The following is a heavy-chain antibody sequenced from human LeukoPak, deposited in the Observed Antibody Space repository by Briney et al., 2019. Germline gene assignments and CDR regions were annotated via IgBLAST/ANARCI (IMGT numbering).Heavy chain of an antibody. CDR1: GGSISSYY. CDR2: IYYSGST. CDR3: ASSYYDILTGYTHFDY. V-gene: IGHV4-59*08. Sequence: SETLSLTCTVSGGSISSYYWSWIRQTPGKGLEWIGYIYYSGSTNYNPSLKSRVTISVDTSKNQFSLKLSSVTAADTAVYYCASSYYDILTGYTHFDYWGQGTLVTVSS. J-gene: IGHJ4*02. D-gene: IGHD3-9*01.